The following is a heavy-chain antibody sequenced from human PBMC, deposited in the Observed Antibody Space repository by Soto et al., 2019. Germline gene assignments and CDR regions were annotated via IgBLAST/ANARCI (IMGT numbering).Heavy chain of an antibody. J-gene: IGHJ4*02. V-gene: IGHV3-23*01. CDR2: ISGSGGST. CDR1: GFTFSSYA. D-gene: IGHD2-2*02. CDR3: AKDVRPDNTFVDY. Sequence: EVQLLESGAGLVQPGGSLRLSCAASGFTFSSYAMSWVRQAPGKGLEWVSAISGSGGSTDYADAVKVRFTISRDNAKNALFLQITSLTAEYTAVYYCAKDVRPDNTFVDYCGQGTLVTVSS.